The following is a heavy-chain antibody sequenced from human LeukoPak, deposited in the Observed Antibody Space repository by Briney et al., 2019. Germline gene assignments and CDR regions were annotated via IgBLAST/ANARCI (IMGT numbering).Heavy chain of an antibody. J-gene: IGHJ6*02. Sequence: GGSLRLSCAASGFTFSSYWMSWVRQAPGKGLEWVANIKQDGSEKYYVDSVKGRFTISRDNANNSLYLQMNSLRAEDTAVYYCARESSITMIVALYYYGMDVWGQGTTVTVSS. CDR1: GFTFSSYW. CDR3: ARESSITMIVALYYYGMDV. V-gene: IGHV3-7*01. CDR2: IKQDGSEK. D-gene: IGHD3-22*01.